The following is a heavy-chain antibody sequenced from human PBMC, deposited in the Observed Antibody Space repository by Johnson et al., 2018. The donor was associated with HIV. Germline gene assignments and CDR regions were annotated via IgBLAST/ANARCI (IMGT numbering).Heavy chain of an antibody. D-gene: IGHD4-17*01. Sequence: QVQLAESGGGLVKPGGSLRLSCATSGFTFSVYYMSWIRQAPGKGLECVSSISSSGSITYHADSVRGRFTISRDNAKNALYLQMNSLRAEDTAVYYCARDSSPWGGDYVDYAFDIWGQGTMVTVSS. CDR3: ARDSSPWGGDYVDYAFDI. V-gene: IGHV3-11*04. CDR1: GFTFSVYY. CDR2: ISSSGSIT. J-gene: IGHJ3*02.